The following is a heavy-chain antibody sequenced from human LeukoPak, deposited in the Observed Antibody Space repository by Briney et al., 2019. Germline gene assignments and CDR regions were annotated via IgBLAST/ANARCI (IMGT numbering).Heavy chain of an antibody. Sequence: SETLSLTCAVSSGSIFSSNWWSWVRQPPGKGLEWIGSIYYSGSTYYNPSLKSRVTISVDTSKNQFSLKLSSVTVADTAVYYCARLRLQLCIDYWGQGTLVTVSS. CDR1: SGSIFSSNW. CDR3: ARLRLQLCIDY. V-gene: IGHV4-39*01. J-gene: IGHJ4*02. D-gene: IGHD5-18*01. CDR2: IYYSGST.